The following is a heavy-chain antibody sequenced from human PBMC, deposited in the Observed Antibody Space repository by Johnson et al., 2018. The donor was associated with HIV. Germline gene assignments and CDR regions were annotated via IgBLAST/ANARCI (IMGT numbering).Heavy chain of an antibody. J-gene: IGHJ3*02. CDR3: ARDVTKDAFDI. CDR1: GFTVSSNY. D-gene: IGHD4-17*01. V-gene: IGHV3-66*01. CDR2: IYSGGST. Sequence: VQLVESGGGLVQPGGSLRLSCAASGFTVSSNYMSWVRQAPGKGLEWVPVIYSGGSTYYADSVKGRFTISRDNSKNTLYLQMNSLRAEDTAVYYCARDVTKDAFDIWGQGTMVTVSS.